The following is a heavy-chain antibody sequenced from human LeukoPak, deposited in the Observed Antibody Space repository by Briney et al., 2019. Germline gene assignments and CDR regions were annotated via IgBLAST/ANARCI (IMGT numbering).Heavy chain of an antibody. CDR1: GFTFSSYW. J-gene: IGHJ6*02. D-gene: IGHD6-19*01. CDR3: ARDQGYSSGWYGGGYYYYGMDV. CDR2: IKQDGSEK. V-gene: IGHV3-7*01. Sequence: PGGSLRLSCAASGFTFSSYWMSWVRRAPGKGREWVANIKQDGSEKYYVDSVKGRFTISRDNAKNSLYLQMNSLRAEDTAVYYCARDQGYSSGWYGGGYYYYGMDVWGQGTTVTVSS.